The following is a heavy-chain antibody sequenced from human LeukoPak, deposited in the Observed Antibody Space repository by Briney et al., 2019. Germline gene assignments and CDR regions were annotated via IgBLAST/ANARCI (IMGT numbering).Heavy chain of an antibody. J-gene: IGHJ4*02. D-gene: IGHD5/OR15-5a*01. Sequence: GGSLRLSCAASGFTFSSYWMHWVRQAPGRGLEWVSRLSTDGSDTNYADSVKGRFTISRDNAKNTLYLQMNSLRAEDTAVYYCARSYGIIVYDYWGQGTLVTVSS. CDR1: GFTFSSYW. CDR3: ARSYGIIVYDY. CDR2: LSTDGSDT. V-gene: IGHV3-74*01.